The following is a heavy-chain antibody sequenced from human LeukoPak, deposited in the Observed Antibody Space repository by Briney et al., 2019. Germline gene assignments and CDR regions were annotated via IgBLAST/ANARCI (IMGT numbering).Heavy chain of an antibody. CDR1: GRTFSGYA. Sequence: ASVKVSCKASGRTFSGYAISWVRQAPGQGLEWMGGIIPIFGTANYAQKFQGRVTITTDESTSTVYMELSRLRSDDTAVYYCAREGLVGFDPWGQGTLVTVSS. CDR3: AREGLVGFDP. V-gene: IGHV1-69*05. J-gene: IGHJ5*02. CDR2: IIPIFGTA. D-gene: IGHD3/OR15-3a*01.